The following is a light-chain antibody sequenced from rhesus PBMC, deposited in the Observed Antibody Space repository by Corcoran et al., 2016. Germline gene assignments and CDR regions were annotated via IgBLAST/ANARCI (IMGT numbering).Light chain of an antibody. V-gene: IGKV3-42*03. CDR3: PQYTNWPYT. CDR2: GAS. J-gene: IGKJ2*01. Sequence: EIVLTQSPATLSLSPGDRATLSCRASQSVSSSLAWYQQKPKQAPRLLIFGASSRANGIPDRFSGKGSGTDFTLTISSLEPEDFAIYYCPQYTNWPYTFGQGTKVEIK. CDR1: QSVSSS.